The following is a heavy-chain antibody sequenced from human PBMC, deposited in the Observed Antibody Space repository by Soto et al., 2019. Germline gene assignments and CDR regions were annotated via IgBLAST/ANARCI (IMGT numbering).Heavy chain of an antibody. CDR1: GYTFTSYG. CDR3: ARCGGLYYVFWSGYVDY. CDR2: ISTYNGNT. J-gene: IGHJ4*02. Sequence: QVQLVQSGAEVKKPGASVKVSCKASGYTFTSYGISWVRPAPGQGLEWMGWISTYNGNTNYAQKLRGRVTMPTDTSTSTAYMELRSLRSDDTAVYYCARCGGLYYVFWSGYVDYWGQGTLVTVSS. V-gene: IGHV1-18*01. D-gene: IGHD3-3*01.